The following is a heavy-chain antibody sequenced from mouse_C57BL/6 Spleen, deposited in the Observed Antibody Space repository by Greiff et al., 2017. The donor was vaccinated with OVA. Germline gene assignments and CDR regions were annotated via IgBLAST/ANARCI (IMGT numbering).Heavy chain of an antibody. CDR3: ARDLIYYYGSSPIYYAMDY. CDR2: ILPGSGST. V-gene: IGHV1-9*01. CDR1: GYTFTGYW. J-gene: IGHJ4*01. Sequence: QVQLKQSGAELMKPGASVKLSCKATGYTFTGYWIEWVKQRPGHGLEWIGEILPGSGSTNYNEKFKGKATFTADTSSNTAYMQLSSLITEDSAIYYCARDLIYYYGSSPIYYAMDYWGQGTSVTVSS. D-gene: IGHD1-1*01.